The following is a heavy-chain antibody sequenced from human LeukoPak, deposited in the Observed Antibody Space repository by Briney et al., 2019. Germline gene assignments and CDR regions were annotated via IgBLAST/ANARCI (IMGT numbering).Heavy chain of an antibody. CDR3: ARAYYDSSGYYEYWGGSIDY. Sequence: GASVKVSCKASGYTFTGYYMHWVRQAPGQGLEWMGWINPNSGGTNYAQKFQGRVTMTRDTSISTAYMELTRLRSDDTAVYYCARAYYDSSGYYEYWGGSIDYWGQGTLVTVSS. V-gene: IGHV1-2*02. CDR1: GYTFTGYY. J-gene: IGHJ4*02. CDR2: INPNSGGT. D-gene: IGHD3-22*01.